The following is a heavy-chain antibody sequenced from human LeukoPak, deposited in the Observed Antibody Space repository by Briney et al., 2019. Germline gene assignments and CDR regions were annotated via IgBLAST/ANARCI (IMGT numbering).Heavy chain of an antibody. CDR2: ISGSGGST. V-gene: IGHV3-23*01. CDR3: ARDRGGYSTDFDW. CDR1: GFTFSSYA. D-gene: IGHD5-12*01. Sequence: GGSLRLSCAASGFTFSSYAMSWVRQAPGKGLEWVSAISGSGGSTYCADSVKGRFTISRDNSMNTLYLQMDGLRAEDTAVYYCARDRGGYSTDFDWWGQGALVTVSS. J-gene: IGHJ4*02.